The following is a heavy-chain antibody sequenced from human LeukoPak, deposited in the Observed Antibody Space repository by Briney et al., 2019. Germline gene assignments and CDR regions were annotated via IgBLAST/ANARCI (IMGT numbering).Heavy chain of an antibody. D-gene: IGHD3-10*01. V-gene: IGHV3-23*01. CDR2: IIGSTANT. Sequence: GESLRLSCGASGLTVSSYAMSWVRQAPGKGLEWVSTIIGSTANTYYADSVKGRFTISRDDSKNTVYLQMNSLRAEDTAVYSCAKYTSGTSYRGLDQWGHGTLVTVSS. CDR1: GLTVSSYA. CDR3: AKYTSGTSYRGLDQ. J-gene: IGHJ4*01.